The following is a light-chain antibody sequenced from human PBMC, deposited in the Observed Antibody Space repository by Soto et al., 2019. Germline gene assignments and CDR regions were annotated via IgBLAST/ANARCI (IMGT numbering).Light chain of an antibody. V-gene: IGKV3-20*01. J-gene: IGKJ1*01. CDR2: GAA. Sequence: IGCTQSPVSLSFYQGERATLSCSASESVSSSYLAGYQQKHGQTPRLHIYGAASTATGIPDSFSANGAGTDLTIFISRLAPEDVTLHYCEEYGSSSQTFG. CDR1: ESVSSSY. CDR3: EEYGSSSQT.